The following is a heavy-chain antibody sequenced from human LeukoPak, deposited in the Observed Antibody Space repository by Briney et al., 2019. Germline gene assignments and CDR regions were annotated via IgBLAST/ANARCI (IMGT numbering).Heavy chain of an antibody. Sequence: GASVKVSCKASGYTFTSYAMHWVRQAPGQRLEWMGWINAGNGNTKYPQKFQGRVTITRDTSASTAYMELSSLRSEDTAVYYCASTMDSSGYWTQFDYWGQGTLVTVSS. V-gene: IGHV1-3*01. CDR3: ASTMDSSGYWTQFDY. CDR2: INAGNGNT. CDR1: GYTFTSYA. D-gene: IGHD3-22*01. J-gene: IGHJ4*02.